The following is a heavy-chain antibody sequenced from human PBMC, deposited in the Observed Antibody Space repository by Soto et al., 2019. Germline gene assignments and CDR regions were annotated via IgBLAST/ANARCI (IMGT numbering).Heavy chain of an antibody. Sequence: SETLSLTCTVSGGSISSYYWSWIRQPPGKGLEWIGYIYYSGRRGTNYNPSLKSRVTISVDTSKNQFSLKLSSVTAADTAVYYCARSVSTPYGAPQYYFDYWGQGTLVTVS. V-gene: IGHV4-59*01. D-gene: IGHD4-17*01. CDR2: IYYSGRRGT. J-gene: IGHJ4*02. CDR1: GGSISSYY. CDR3: ARSVSTPYGAPQYYFDY.